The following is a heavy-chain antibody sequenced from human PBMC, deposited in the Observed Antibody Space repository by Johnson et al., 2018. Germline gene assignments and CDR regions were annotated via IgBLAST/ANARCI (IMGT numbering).Heavy chain of an antibody. CDR2: ISGSGGSTSYT. D-gene: IGHD3-10*02. Sequence: VQLVQSGGGLVQPGGSLTLSCAASGFTFSTYAMSWVRLAPGKGLEWVSVISGSGGSTSYTYYGDSVKGRFTISRGNSRNTLYLRKNSLRAEATAVYYCARLWPLCGELLGAFDVWGQGTMVTGSS. CDR1: GFTFSTYA. J-gene: IGHJ3*01. CDR3: ARLWPLCGELLGAFDV. V-gene: IGHV3-23*04.